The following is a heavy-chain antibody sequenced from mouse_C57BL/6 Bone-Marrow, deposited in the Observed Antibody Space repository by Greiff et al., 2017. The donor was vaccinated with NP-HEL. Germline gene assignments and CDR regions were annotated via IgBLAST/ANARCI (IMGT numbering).Heavy chain of an antibody. Sequence: EVQRVESGGDLVKPGGSLKLSCAASGFTFSSYGMSWVRQTPDKRLEWVATISSGGSYTYYPDSVKGRFTISRDNAKNTLYLQMSSLKSEDTAMYYCARPLYYYGSSLYWYFDVWGTGTTVTVSS. CDR3: ARPLYYYGSSLYWYFDV. D-gene: IGHD1-1*01. CDR2: ISSGGSYT. V-gene: IGHV5-6*01. CDR1: GFTFSSYG. J-gene: IGHJ1*03.